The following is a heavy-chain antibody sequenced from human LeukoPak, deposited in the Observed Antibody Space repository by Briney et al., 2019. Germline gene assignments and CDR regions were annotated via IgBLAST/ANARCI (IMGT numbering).Heavy chain of an antibody. D-gene: IGHD3-3*01. J-gene: IGHJ6*03. Sequence: TSETLSLTCAVYGGSFSGYYWSWIRQPPGKGLEWIGVINHSGSTNYNPSLKSRVTISVDTSKNQFSLKLSSVTAADTAVYYCARGRLMYYDFWSGYQSYYYYMDVWGKGTTVTVSS. V-gene: IGHV4-34*01. CDR2: INHSGST. CDR3: ARGRLMYYDFWSGYQSYYYYMDV. CDR1: GGSFSGYY.